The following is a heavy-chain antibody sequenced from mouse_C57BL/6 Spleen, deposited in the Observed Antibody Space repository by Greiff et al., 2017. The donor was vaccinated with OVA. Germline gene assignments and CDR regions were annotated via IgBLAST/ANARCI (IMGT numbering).Heavy chain of an antibody. V-gene: IGHV3-6*01. CDR1: GYSITSGYY. J-gene: IGHJ1*03. CDR2: ISYDGSN. Sequence: EVQLQESGPGLVKPSQSLSLTCSVTGYSITSGYYWNWIRQFPGNKLEWMGYISYDGSNNYNPSLKNRISITRDTSKNQFFLKLNSVTTEDTATYYCARARGDYDYDDGYFDVWGTGTTVTVSS. CDR3: ARARGDYDYDDGYFDV. D-gene: IGHD2-4*01.